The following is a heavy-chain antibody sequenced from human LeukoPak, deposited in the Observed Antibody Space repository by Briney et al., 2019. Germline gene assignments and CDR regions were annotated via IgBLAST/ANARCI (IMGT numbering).Heavy chain of an antibody. CDR2: IYYSGST. Sequence: SETLSLTCTVSGGSISSSSYDWGWIRQPPGKGLEWIGSIYYSGSTYYNPSLKSRVTISVDTSKNQFSLKLSSVTAADTAVYYCARDEPLRWQTGYSSSAFDIWGQGTMVTVSS. D-gene: IGHD4-23*01. V-gene: IGHV4-39*07. J-gene: IGHJ3*02. CDR1: GGSISSSSYD. CDR3: ARDEPLRWQTGYSSSAFDI.